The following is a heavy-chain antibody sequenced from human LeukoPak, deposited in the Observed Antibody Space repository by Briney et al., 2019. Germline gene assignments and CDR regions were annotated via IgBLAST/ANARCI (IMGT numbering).Heavy chain of an antibody. V-gene: IGHV3-53*01. CDR1: GFTVSSNY. D-gene: IGHD4-17*01. CDR3: ARERSRAFDI. Sequence: GGSLRLSCSASGFTVSSNYMSCVRQAPGKGLEWVSVIYSGGSTYYAYSVKGRFTISRDNSKNTLYLQMNSLRAEATAVYYCARERSRAFDIWGQGTMVTVSS. CDR2: IYSGGST. J-gene: IGHJ3*02.